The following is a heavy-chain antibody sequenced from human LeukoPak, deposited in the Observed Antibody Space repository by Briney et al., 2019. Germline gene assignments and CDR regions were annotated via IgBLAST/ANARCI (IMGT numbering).Heavy chain of an antibody. CDR1: GYTFTSYY. D-gene: IGHD5-12*01. CDR2: INPSGCST. J-gene: IGHJ3*02. Sequence: ASVKVSCKASGYTFTSYYMHWVRQAPGQGLEGMGIINPSGCSTSHAQKFQGRVTMTRDPSTGPVHMEVSSLRSEDTAVYYCARVEGYQANAFDIWGQGTMVTVSS. V-gene: IGHV1-46*01. CDR3: ARVEGYQANAFDI.